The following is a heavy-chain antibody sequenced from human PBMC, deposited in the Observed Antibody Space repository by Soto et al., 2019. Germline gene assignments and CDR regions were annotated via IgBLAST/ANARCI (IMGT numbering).Heavy chain of an antibody. V-gene: IGHV3-21*01. D-gene: IGHD6-19*01. CDR3: AGAGAGTRYYFDY. CDR1: GFTFSSYS. CDR2: ISSSSSYI. Sequence: EVQLVESGGGLVKPGGSLRLSCAASGFTFSSYSMNWVRQAPGKGLEWVSSISSSSSYIYYADSVKGRFTISRDNAKNSLYLQMNRLRAEDTAVYYCAGAGAGTRYYFDYWGQGTLVTVSS. J-gene: IGHJ4*02.